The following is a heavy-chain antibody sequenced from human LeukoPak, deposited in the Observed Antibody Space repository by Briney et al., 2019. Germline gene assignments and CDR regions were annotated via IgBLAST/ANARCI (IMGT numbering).Heavy chain of an antibody. CDR3: ATVGRNYYESSGYYSRKNYNWFDP. CDR2: ISAYNGNT. Sequence: GASVRVSCKASGYTFTSYGISWVRQAPGQGLEWMGGISAYNGNTNYAQKLQGRVTMTTDTSTSTAYLELGSLRSEDTAVYYCATVGRNYYESSGYYSRKNYNWFDPWGQGTLVTVSS. J-gene: IGHJ5*02. V-gene: IGHV1-18*01. D-gene: IGHD3-22*01. CDR1: GYTFTSYG.